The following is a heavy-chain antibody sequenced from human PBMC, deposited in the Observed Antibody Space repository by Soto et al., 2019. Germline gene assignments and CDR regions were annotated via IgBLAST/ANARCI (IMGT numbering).Heavy chain of an antibody. CDR1: GGSISSYY. CDR2: IYYSGST. CDR3: ARDLFGGYDRDY. Sequence: SETLSLTCTVSGGSISSYYWSWIRQPPGKGLEWIGYIYYSGSTNYNPSLKSRVTISVDTSKNQFSLKLSSVTAADTAVYYCARDLFGGYDRDYWGQGTLVTVSS. J-gene: IGHJ4*02. D-gene: IGHD5-12*01. V-gene: IGHV4-59*01.